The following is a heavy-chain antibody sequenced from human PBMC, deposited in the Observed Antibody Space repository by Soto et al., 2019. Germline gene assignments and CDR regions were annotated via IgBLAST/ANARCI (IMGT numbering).Heavy chain of an antibody. V-gene: IGHV4-59*08. CDR1: SDSISSYY. CDR2: TDYSGNT. D-gene: IGHD6-19*01. J-gene: IGHJ4*02. Sequence: QVQLQESGPGLVRPSETLSLTCTVSSDSISSYYWIWIRQSPGKGLEWIGYTDYSGNTNYNPSLKSRVTISGDTSKNQFSRRLSSVTAADTAVYYCARAVGDPLYYLDSWGQGTLVTVSS. CDR3: ARAVGDPLYYLDS.